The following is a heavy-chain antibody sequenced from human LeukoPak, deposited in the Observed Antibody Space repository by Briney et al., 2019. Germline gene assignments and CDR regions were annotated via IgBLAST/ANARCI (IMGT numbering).Heavy chain of an antibody. V-gene: IGHV4-38-2*02. J-gene: IGHJ4*02. CDR3: ARVLYDSSAYYSYFDY. CDR1: DYSISSGYY. CDR2: IYHSGST. Sequence: SETLSLTCTVSDYSISSGYYWGWIRQPPGKGLEWIGSIYHSGSTYYNPSLKSRVTISVDTSKNQFSLKLSSVTAADTAVYYCARVLYDSSAYYSYFDYWGQGTLVTVSS. D-gene: IGHD3-22*01.